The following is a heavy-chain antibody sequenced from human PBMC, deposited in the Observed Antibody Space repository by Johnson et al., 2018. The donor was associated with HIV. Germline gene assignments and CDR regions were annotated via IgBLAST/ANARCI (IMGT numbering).Heavy chain of an antibody. J-gene: IGHJ3*02. V-gene: IGHV3-30*02. Sequence: VQLVESGGGLVQPGGSLRLSCAASGFTFSSYAMSWVRQAPGKGLEWVAFIRYDGSNKYYADSVKGRFTISRDDSKNTLYLQMNSLRAEDTAVYYCAKEGVVGSYLGAFDILGQGTMVTVSS. D-gene: IGHD3-10*01. CDR3: AKEGVVGSYLGAFDI. CDR1: GFTFSSYA. CDR2: IRYDGSNK.